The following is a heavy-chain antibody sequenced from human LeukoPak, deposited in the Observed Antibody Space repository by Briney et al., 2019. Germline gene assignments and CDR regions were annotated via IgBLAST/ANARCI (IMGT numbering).Heavy chain of an antibody. CDR3: VKDVGYSSSRTFDY. J-gene: IGHJ4*02. Sequence: GGSLRLSCAASGFTVSNNYMSWVRQAPGKGLEWVSGISWNSDSIGYADSVKGRFTISRDNAKNSLYLQMNSLRAEDTALYYCVKDVGYSSSRTFDYWGQGTLVTVSS. CDR1: GFTVSNNY. CDR2: ISWNSDSI. D-gene: IGHD6-13*01. V-gene: IGHV3-9*01.